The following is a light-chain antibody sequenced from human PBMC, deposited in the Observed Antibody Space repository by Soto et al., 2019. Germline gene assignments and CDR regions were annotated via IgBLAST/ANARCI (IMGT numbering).Light chain of an antibody. Sequence: QSVMTQPPSVSAAPGQRVTISCSGSSSNIGGNSVSWYRQLPGTAPKLLIYDDDKRPSGIPDRFSGSKSGTSATLGITGFQTGDEADHYCGSWDSSLSAYVFGTGTKLTVL. CDR3: GSWDSSLSAYV. CDR1: SSNIGGNS. CDR2: DDD. J-gene: IGLJ1*01. V-gene: IGLV1-51*01.